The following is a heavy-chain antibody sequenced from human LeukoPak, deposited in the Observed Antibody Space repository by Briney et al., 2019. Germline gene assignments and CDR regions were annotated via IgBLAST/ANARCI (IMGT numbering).Heavy chain of an antibody. CDR3: AREGAETSGYCYEGDGFDI. Sequence: GGSLRLSCAASGFTFSSYSMNWVRQAPGKGLEWVSSISDNSVYIYSADSVKGRFATSRDNAKNSLYLQMNSLRAEDTAVYYCAREGAETSGYCYEGDGFDIWGQGTMVTVSS. J-gene: IGHJ3*02. D-gene: IGHD3-22*01. CDR2: ISDNSVYI. CDR1: GFTFSSYS. V-gene: IGHV3-21*01.